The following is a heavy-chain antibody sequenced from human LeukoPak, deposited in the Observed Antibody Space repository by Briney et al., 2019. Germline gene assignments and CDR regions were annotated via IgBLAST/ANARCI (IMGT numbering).Heavy chain of an antibody. CDR1: GYTFTSYG. CDR3: ARVHVIVGATTHFDY. V-gene: IGHV1-18*01. CDR2: ISAYNGNT. Sequence: ASVKVSCKASGYTFTSYGISWVRQAPGQGLEWMGWISAYNGNTNYAQKLQGRVTMTTDTSTSTAYMELRSLRSDDTAVYYCARVHVIVGATTHFDYWGQGTLVTVSS. J-gene: IGHJ4*02. D-gene: IGHD1-26*01.